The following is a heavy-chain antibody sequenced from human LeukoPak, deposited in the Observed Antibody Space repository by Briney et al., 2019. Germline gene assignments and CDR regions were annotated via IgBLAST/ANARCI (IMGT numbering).Heavy chain of an antibody. D-gene: IGHD1-26*01. CDR2: IYHSGST. Sequence: SETLSLTCTVSGYSISSGYYWGWIRQPPGKGLEWIGSIYHSGSTYYNPSLKSRVTISVDTSKNQFSLKLSSVTAADTAVYYCARETGATVFDYWGQGTLVTVSS. CDR3: ARETGATVFDY. V-gene: IGHV4-38-2*02. J-gene: IGHJ4*02. CDR1: GYSISSGYY.